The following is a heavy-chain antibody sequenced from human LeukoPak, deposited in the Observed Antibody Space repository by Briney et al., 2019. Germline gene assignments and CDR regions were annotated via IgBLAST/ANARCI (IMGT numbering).Heavy chain of an antibody. D-gene: IGHD3-10*01. Sequence: GGSLRLSCAASGFTFSSYVMSWVRQIPGKGLEWVGRIESKTDGGTTDYDAPVKGRFTISRDDSTNTLYLQMNSLKSEDTAVYYCTTYGSGRKFDYWGQGILVTVSS. V-gene: IGHV3-15*04. J-gene: IGHJ4*02. CDR1: GFTFSSYV. CDR3: TTYGSGRKFDY. CDR2: IESKTDGGTT.